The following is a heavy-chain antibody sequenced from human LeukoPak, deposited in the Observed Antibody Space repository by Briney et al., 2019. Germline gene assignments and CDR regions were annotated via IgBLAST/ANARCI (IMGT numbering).Heavy chain of an antibody. D-gene: IGHD3-22*01. V-gene: IGHV1-2*06. Sequence: ASVKVSCKASGYTFTGYYMHWVRQAPGQGLEWMGRINPNSGGTNYAQKFQGRVTVTRDTSISTAYMELSRLRSDDTAVYYCASHYYDSSGQHDDWGQGTLVTVSS. CDR3: ASHYYDSSGQHDD. J-gene: IGHJ4*02. CDR1: GYTFTGYY. CDR2: INPNSGGT.